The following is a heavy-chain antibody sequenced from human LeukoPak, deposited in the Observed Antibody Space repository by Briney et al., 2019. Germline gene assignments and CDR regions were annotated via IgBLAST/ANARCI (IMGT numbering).Heavy chain of an antibody. CDR1: GGSISSYY. J-gene: IGHJ3*02. CDR3: ARVVGAETDAFDI. CDR2: IYYSGST. Sequence: PSETLSLTCTVSGGSISSYYWSWIRQPPGKGLEWIGYIYYSGSTNYNPSLKSRVTMSVDTSKNQFSLKLSSVTAADTAVYYCARVVGAETDAFDIWGQGTMVTVSS. V-gene: IGHV4-59*01. D-gene: IGHD1-26*01.